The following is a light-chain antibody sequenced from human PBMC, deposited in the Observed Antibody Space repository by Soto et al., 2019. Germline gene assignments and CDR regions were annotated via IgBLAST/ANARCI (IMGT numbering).Light chain of an antibody. V-gene: IGLV2-14*01. J-gene: IGLJ1*01. CDR1: SSDLGTFDY. CDR2: EVS. Sequence: QSALTQPASVSGSPGQSITFSCTGTSSDLGTFDYVSWYQHHPGKAPKLLIYEVSNRPSGVSNRFSGSKSGNTASLPISGLQAEDEADYYCSSYSTGSTLYVFGTGTKLTVL. CDR3: SSYSTGSTLYV.